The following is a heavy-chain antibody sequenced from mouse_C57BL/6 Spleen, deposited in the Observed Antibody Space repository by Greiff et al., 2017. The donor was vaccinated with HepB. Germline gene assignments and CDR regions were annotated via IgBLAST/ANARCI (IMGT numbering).Heavy chain of an antibody. CDR2: INPSNGGT. V-gene: IGHV1-53*01. D-gene: IGHD2-5*01. CDR3: ARSTYSKSAMDY. J-gene: IGHJ4*01. CDR1: GYTFTSYW. Sequence: QVQLQQPGTELVKPGASVKLSCKASGYTFTSYWMHGVKQRPGQGLEWIGNINPSNGGTNYNEKFKSKATLTVDKSSSTAYMQLSSLTSEDSAVYYCARSTYSKSAMDYWGQGTSVTVSS.